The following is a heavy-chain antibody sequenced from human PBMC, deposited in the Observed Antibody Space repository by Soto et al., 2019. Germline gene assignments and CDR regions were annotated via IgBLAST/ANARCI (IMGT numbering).Heavy chain of an antibody. D-gene: IGHD3-3*01. J-gene: IGHJ3*01. V-gene: IGHV3-9*01. CDR3: VKDRRFLEAWGAFDV. Sequence: EMQLVESGGGLVQPGRSLRLSCAASGFTFDDYAMHWVRQVPGKGLEWVSGISWNSEVKLYADTTKGRFAISRDNAKNSLYLQIDGLGVEDTAFYYCVKDRRFLEAWGAFDVWGQGTLVIVSS. CDR1: GFTFDDYA. CDR2: ISWNSEVK.